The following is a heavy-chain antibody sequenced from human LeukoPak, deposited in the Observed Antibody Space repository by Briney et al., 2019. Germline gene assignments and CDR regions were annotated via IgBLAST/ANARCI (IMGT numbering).Heavy chain of an antibody. D-gene: IGHD3-10*01. CDR3: ARGRSGFFFDY. J-gene: IGHJ4*02. CDR1: GGSFSGYY. Sequence: PSETLSLTCAVYGGSFSGYYWSWIRQPPGKGLEWIGEINHSGSTNYNPSLKSRVTISVDTSKNQFSLKLSSVTAADTAVYYCARGRSGFFFDYWGRGPVVTVP. V-gene: IGHV4-34*01. CDR2: INHSGST.